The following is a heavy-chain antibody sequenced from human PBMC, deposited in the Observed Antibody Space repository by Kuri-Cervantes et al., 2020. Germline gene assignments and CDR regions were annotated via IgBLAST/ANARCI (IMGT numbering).Heavy chain of an antibody. CDR2: INSDGSTT. D-gene: IGHD1-1*01. V-gene: IGHV3-74*01. Sequence: GESLKISCAASGFTFSSYWMHWVRRPPGKGLVWVSRINSDGSTTTYADSVKGRFTISRDNAKNSLYLQMNSLRAEDTAVYYCARVAGVEGQDYYYYYMDVWGKGTTVTVSS. J-gene: IGHJ6*03. CDR3: ARVAGVEGQDYYYYYMDV. CDR1: GFTFSSYW.